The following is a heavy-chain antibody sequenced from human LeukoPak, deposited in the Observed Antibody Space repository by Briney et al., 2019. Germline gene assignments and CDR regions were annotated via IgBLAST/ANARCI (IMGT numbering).Heavy chain of an antibody. J-gene: IGHJ4*02. D-gene: IGHD2-2*01. CDR3: ARGETSWTLPNDY. CDR1: GSTFTSYW. Sequence: GGSLRLSCAASGSTFTSYWMTWVRQAPGKGLEWVANIKQDGSEKYYVDSVKGRFTISRDNAKNSLYLQMNSLRAEDTAVYYCARGETSWTLPNDYWGQGTLVTVS. V-gene: IGHV3-7*01. CDR2: IKQDGSEK.